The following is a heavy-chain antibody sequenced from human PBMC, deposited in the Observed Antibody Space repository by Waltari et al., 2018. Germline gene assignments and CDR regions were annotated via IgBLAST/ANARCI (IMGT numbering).Heavy chain of an antibody. CDR1: GDSISSSHSY. J-gene: IGHJ4*02. D-gene: IGHD3-9*01. CDR3: ARDFTVRYFDWLSQGDLYYFDN. CDR2: IYYSGNT. Sequence: QLQESGPGLMKTSETLSLTCTVSGDSISSSHSYWGWIRQPPGKGLEWIGSIYYSGNTYYNPSRKSRATVAVDTSKNQFSLNLISVTAADTAVYFCARDFTVRYFDWLSQGDLYYFDNWGQGTLVTVSP. V-gene: IGHV4-39*07.